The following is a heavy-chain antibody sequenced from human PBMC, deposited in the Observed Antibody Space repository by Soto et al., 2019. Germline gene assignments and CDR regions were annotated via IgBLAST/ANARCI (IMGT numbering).Heavy chain of an antibody. CDR2: IYYSGST. V-gene: IGHV4-39*01. D-gene: IGHD3-10*01. CDR3: ARNKDYGSGSYYNY. CDR1: CGSISSSSYY. Sequence: SXTLSLTRTVSCGSISSSSYYWGWIRQPPGKGLEWIGSIYYSGSTYYNPSLKSRVTISVDTSKNQFSLKLSSVTAADTAVYYCARNKDYGSGSYYNYWGQGTLVTVSS. J-gene: IGHJ4*02.